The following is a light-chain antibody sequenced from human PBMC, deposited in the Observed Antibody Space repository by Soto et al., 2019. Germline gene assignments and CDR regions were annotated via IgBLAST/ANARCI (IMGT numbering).Light chain of an antibody. CDR2: DAS. V-gene: IGKV3-11*01. J-gene: IGKJ4*01. CDR1: QSVSSY. CDR3: NWRSNWPPHT. Sequence: EIVLTQSPATLSLSPGERATLSCRASQSVSSYLAWYQQKPGQAPRLLIYDASNRATGIPARFSDSGSGTDCTRTISSLGPEKLGVYYCNWRSNWPPHTFGGGAKVDSK.